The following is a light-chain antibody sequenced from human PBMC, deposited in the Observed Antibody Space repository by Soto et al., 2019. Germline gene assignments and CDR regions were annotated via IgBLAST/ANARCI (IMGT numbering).Light chain of an antibody. CDR3: QQSYTTPIT. V-gene: IGKV1-39*01. CDR2: GAS. J-gene: IGKJ5*01. CDR1: QSISSY. Sequence: DIQMTQSPSSLSASVGDRVTITCRASQSISSYLNWYQQKPGKAPKLLVYGASSLQSGVPSRFSGSGSGTEFTLTISSLQSEDFATYYCQQSYTTPITFGQGTRREIK.